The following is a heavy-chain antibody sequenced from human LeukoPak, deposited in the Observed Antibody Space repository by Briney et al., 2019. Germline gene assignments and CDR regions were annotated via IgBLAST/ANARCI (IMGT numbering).Heavy chain of an antibody. CDR2: ISGSSSTI. D-gene: IGHD3-22*01. Sequence: GGSLRLSCAASGFPFNAYWMTWVRQAPGKGLEWGSYISGSSSTIYYADSVKGRFTISRDNGKNTLYLQMNSLRAEDTAVYYCARGSTYYDSSGQVPFDYWGQGTLVTVSS. CDR1: GFPFNAYW. V-gene: IGHV3-48*01. CDR3: ARGSTYYDSSGQVPFDY. J-gene: IGHJ4*02.